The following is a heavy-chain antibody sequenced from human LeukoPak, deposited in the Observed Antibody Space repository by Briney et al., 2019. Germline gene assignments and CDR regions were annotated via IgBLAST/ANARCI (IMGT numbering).Heavy chain of an antibody. V-gene: IGHV1-69*13. CDR2: IIPIFGTA. D-gene: IGHD3-10*01. CDR1: GGTFSSYA. CDR3: ARSPGLSITRVGY. J-gene: IGHJ4*02. Sequence: SVKVSCKASGGTFSSYAISWVRQAPGQGLEWMGGIIPIFGTANYAQKFQGRVTVTADESTSTAYMELSSLRSEDTAVYYCARSPGLSITRVGYWGQGTLVTVSS.